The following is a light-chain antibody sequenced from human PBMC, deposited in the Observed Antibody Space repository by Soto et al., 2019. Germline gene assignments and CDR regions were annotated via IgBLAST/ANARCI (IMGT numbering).Light chain of an antibody. CDR2: TNN. V-gene: IGLV1-44*01. CDR3: AVWDDSLNGLWV. Sequence: QSVLTQPPSASGTPGQRVIISCSGSSSNIGRDTVNWYRQFPGTAPELLIYTNNQRPSGVPDRFSGSKYGTSASLAISGLQSEDEADYYCAVWDDSLNGLWVFGGGTKLTVL. J-gene: IGLJ3*02. CDR1: SSNIGRDT.